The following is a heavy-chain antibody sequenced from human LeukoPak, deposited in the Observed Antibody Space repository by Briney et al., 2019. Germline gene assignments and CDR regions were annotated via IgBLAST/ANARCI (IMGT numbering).Heavy chain of an antibody. CDR1: GDSISGYY. V-gene: IGHV4-59*01. J-gene: IGHJ4*02. CDR3: ARSGRGAAGTRYISDF. CDR2: VFSSGTT. D-gene: IGHD6-13*01. Sequence: PETLSLTCTVSGDSISGYYWSWIRQPPGKGLEWIGYVFSSGTTNYNPSLKGRVTLLIDTSKNQFSLELSSVTAADTAVYYCARSGRGAAGTRYISDFWGQGTLVTVSS.